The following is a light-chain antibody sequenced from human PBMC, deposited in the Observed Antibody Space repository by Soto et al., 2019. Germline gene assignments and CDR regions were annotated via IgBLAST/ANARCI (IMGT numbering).Light chain of an antibody. Sequence: DIQMTQSPSSLSASVGDRVTITCQARQDIGQNLNWYQQKPGKVPKLLIHDASNVETGVPSRISGSGSRTDFTFTISSLHAEDCATYYCQQYEGVPLITFGPGTKVDMK. CDR1: QDIGQN. CDR2: DAS. V-gene: IGKV1-33*01. J-gene: IGKJ3*01. CDR3: QQYEGVPLIT.